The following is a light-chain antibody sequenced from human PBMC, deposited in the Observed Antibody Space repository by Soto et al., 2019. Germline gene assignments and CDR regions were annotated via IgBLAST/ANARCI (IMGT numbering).Light chain of an antibody. V-gene: IGLV1-44*01. Sequence: QSVLTQPPSASGTPGQRVTISCSGSRSNIGSNTVNWYQQVPGTAPKLLIYGKNQRPSGVPDRFSASQSGTSASLAISGLQSEDEADYYCAVWDNSMTAWVFGGGTQLTVL. CDR3: AVWDNSMTAWV. J-gene: IGLJ3*02. CDR2: GKN. CDR1: RSNIGSNT.